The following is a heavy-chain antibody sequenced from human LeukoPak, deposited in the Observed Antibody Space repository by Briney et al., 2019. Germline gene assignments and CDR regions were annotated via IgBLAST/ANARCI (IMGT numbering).Heavy chain of an antibody. J-gene: IGHJ3*02. D-gene: IGHD6-19*01. V-gene: IGHV3-21*01. CDR1: GFTFSTSA. Sequence: GGSLRLSCAASGFTFSTSAMNWVRQVPGKGLEWVSSIDLDSSHIYYAASVRGRFTISRDNARNSVYLQMNSLRVEDTALYYCAKDLGSSGWPRGAFDIWGQGTMVTVSS. CDR2: IDLDSSHI. CDR3: AKDLGSSGWPRGAFDI.